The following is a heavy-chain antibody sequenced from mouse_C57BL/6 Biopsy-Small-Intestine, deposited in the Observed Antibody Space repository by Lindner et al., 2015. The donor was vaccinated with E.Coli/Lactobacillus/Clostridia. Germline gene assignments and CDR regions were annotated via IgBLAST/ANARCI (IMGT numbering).Heavy chain of an antibody. D-gene: IGHD2-12*01. CDR1: GYTFTGYF. CDR2: INPNSGDT. Sequence: SVKVSCKASGYTFTGYFIHWVRQAPVQGLEWMGCINPNSGDTTYAQKLQGRVTMTRDTSISTAYMELSSLKSDDTALYYCARRRLDDSYYGLDVWGQGTSVTVSS. V-gene: IGHV1S61*01. J-gene: IGHJ4*01. CDR3: ARRRLDDSYYGLDV.